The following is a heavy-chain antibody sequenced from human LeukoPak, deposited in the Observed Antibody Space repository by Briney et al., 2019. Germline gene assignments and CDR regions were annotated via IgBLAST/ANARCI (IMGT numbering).Heavy chain of an antibody. CDR1: GYTLSNYG. CDR3: ARDNDKVVDH. V-gene: IGHV1-18*01. CDR2: ITAYNGNR. J-gene: IGHJ4*01. Sequence: ASVKVSCKTSGYTLSNYGISWVRQGPGQGLEWMGWITAYNGNRLYAQRFQGRITLTTDTSTSTSYMELRSLEYDDTAIYYCARDNDKVVDHWGQGTLVTVSS. D-gene: IGHD1-1*01.